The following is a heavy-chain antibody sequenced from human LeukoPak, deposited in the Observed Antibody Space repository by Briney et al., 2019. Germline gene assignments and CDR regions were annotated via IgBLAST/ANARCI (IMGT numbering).Heavy chain of an antibody. J-gene: IGHJ6*02. V-gene: IGHV1-8*02. D-gene: IGHD1-7*01. Sequence: ASVKVSCKASGYTFTGYYMHWVRQATGQGLEWMGWMNPNSGNTGYAQKFQGRVTMTRNTSISTAYMELRSLRSEDTAVYYCARGYNWNYWKRYYYYGMDVWGQGTTVTVPS. CDR1: GYTFTGYY. CDR3: ARGYNWNYWKRYYYYGMDV. CDR2: MNPNSGNT.